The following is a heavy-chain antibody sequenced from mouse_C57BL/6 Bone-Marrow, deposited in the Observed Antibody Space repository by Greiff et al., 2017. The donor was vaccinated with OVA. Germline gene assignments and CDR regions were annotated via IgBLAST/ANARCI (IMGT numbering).Heavy chain of an antibody. Sequence: EVKLEESGGGLVQPGGSMKLSCVASGFTFSNYWMNWVRQSPEKGLEWVAQIRLKSDNYATHYAESVKGRFTISRDDSKSSVYLQMNNLRAEDTGIYYCTGSSGHFDYWGQGTTLTVSS. D-gene: IGHD3-2*02. CDR3: TGSSGHFDY. CDR1: GFTFSNYW. CDR2: IRLKSDNYAT. J-gene: IGHJ2*01. V-gene: IGHV6-3*01.